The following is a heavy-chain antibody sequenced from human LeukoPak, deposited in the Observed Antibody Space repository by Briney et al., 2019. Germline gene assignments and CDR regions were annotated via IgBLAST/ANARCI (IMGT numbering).Heavy chain of an antibody. CDR3: ATGYSGYDSYFSY. Sequence: KVSCKVCGYTLTELSMHWVRQAPGKGLEWRGGFDPEDGETIYTQKFQGRVNMTQDTTTNTAYMELSSLRSEDTPVYYCATGYSGYDSYFSYWGQGTLVTVSS. V-gene: IGHV1-24*01. CDR1: GYTLTELS. J-gene: IGHJ4*02. CDR2: FDPEDGET. D-gene: IGHD5-12*01.